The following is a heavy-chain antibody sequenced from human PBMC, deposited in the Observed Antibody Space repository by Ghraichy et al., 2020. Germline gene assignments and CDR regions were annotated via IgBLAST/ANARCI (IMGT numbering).Heavy chain of an antibody. Sequence: GESLNISCAASGFTFMSYAMHWVRQAPGKGLEWVALISYDGSNKYYADSVQGRFTISRDNSKSTLYLQMNSLRAEDTAVYYCARERGADYYGSGSSLGDYYGLDVWGQGTTVTVPS. D-gene: IGHD3-10*01. CDR1: GFTFMSYA. CDR3: ARERGADYYGSGSSLGDYYGLDV. V-gene: IGHV3-30*04. J-gene: IGHJ6*02. CDR2: ISYDGSNK.